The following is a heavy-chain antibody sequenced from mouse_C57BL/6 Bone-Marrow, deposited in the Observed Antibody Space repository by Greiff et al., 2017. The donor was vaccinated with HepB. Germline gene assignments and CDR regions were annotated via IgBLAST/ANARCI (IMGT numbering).Heavy chain of an antibody. CDR2: INPSNGGT. J-gene: IGHJ2*01. Sequence: QVHVKQPGTELVKPGASVKLSCKASGYTFTSYWMHWVKQRPGQGLAWIGNINPSNGGTNYNEKFKSKATLTVDKSSSTAYMQLSSLTSEDSAVYYCARGGTADYFDYWGQGTTLTVSS. CDR1: GYTFTSYW. D-gene: IGHD2-14*01. CDR3: ARGGTADYFDY. V-gene: IGHV1-53*01.